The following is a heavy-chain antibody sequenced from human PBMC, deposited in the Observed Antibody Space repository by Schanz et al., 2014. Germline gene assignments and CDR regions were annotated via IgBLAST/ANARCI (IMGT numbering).Heavy chain of an antibody. Sequence: LVESGGGVVQPGRSLRLSCAASGFTFSSYGMHWVRQVPGKGLEWVAVVCYDGSKKYYADSVKGRFTTSRDNSKNTMYLQMNSLRAEDTAVYYCVKDLQRELLRDDRYYGMDVWGQGTTVTVSS. CDR2: VCYDGSKK. J-gene: IGHJ6*02. CDR1: GFTFSSYG. CDR3: VKDLQRELLRDDRYYGMDV. V-gene: IGHV3-33*06. D-gene: IGHD1-26*01.